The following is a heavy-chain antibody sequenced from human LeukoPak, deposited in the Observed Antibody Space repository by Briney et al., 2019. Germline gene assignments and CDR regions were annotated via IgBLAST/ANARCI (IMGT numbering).Heavy chain of an antibody. V-gene: IGHV3-21*01. CDR3: ATLTTELPDY. CDR2: ISSSSSYI. D-gene: IGHD4-11*01. CDR1: GFTFSNYG. Sequence: GGSLRLSCAASGFTFSNYGMHWVRQAPGKGLEWVSSISSSSSYIYYADSVKGRFTISRDNAKNSLYLQMNSLRAEDTAVYYCATLTTELPDYWGQGTLVTVSS. J-gene: IGHJ4*02.